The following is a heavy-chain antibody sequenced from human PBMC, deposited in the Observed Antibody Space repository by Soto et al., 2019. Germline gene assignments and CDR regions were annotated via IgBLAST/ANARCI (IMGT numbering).Heavy chain of an antibody. D-gene: IGHD3-9*01. V-gene: IGHV2-70*11. CDR1: GSPHSKKKKS. CDR2: IYWDDDK. CDR3: LRLQVAVVMRDIFTGFDV. J-gene: IGHJ5*02. Sequence: GSPHSKKKKSINWIRQPPGKVLELLARIYWDDDKHFSTSLKTRLFISKDTSKNQVVLTMTNMDPVDTATYYCLRLQVAVVMRDIFTGFDVLGQRTPVTGTS.